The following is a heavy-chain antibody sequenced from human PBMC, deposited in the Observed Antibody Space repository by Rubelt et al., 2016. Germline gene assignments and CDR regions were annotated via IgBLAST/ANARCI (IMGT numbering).Heavy chain of an antibody. CDR1: GGSNSSSSYY. V-gene: IGHV4-39*01. J-gene: IGHJ3*02. CDR3: ARHGGALAFDI. Sequence: QLQLQESGPGLVKPSETLSLTCTVSGGSNSSSSYYWGWIRQPPGKGLEWIGSIYYSGSTYYNPSLKSRVTISVDTSKNQFSLKLSSVTAADTAVYYCARHGGALAFDIWGQGTMVTVSS. CDR2: IYYSGST. D-gene: IGHD3-16*01.